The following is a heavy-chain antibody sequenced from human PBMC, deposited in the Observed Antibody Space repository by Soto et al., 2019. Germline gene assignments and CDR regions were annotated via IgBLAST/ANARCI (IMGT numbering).Heavy chain of an antibody. CDR3: ARVSYSSGFPYYYGMDV. CDR1: GFTFSSYA. Sequence: GGSLRLSCAASGFTFSSYAMHWVRQAPGKGLEWVAVISYDGSNKYYADSVKGRFTISRDNSKNTLYLQMNSLRAEDTAVYYCARVSYSSGFPYYYGMDVWGQGTTVTVSS. D-gene: IGHD6-19*01. V-gene: IGHV3-30-3*01. J-gene: IGHJ6*02. CDR2: ISYDGSNK.